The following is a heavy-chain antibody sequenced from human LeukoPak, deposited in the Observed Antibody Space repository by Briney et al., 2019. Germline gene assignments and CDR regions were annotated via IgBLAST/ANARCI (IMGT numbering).Heavy chain of an antibody. Sequence: ETMSSTYAAYGASFSGDIWSGSRHPRRKGQGWSGVINHSGSTKYNPYLNSRVTISVATSKNQFSLKLSSVTAEDTAVYYCARVPLSNPVLRWLGYFDDWGQETLVTVSS. CDR3: ARVPLSNPVLRWLGYFDD. D-gene: IGHD3-10*01. CDR2: INHSGST. V-gene: IGHV4-34*01. CDR1: GASFSGDI. J-gene: IGHJ4*02.